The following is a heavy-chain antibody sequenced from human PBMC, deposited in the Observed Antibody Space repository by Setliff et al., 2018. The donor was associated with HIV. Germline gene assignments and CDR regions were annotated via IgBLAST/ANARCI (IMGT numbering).Heavy chain of an antibody. CDR1: GVSIVTGGFY. J-gene: IGHJ5*02. CDR3: ARGGRSLAAQTWFDP. D-gene: IGHD6-6*01. V-gene: IGHV4-31*03. Sequence: PSETLSLTCSVSGVSIVTGGFYYNWIRHHPGTGLEWIGTVYYTGKTYYNPSLQSRLTISVDTSKNQFSLKLSSVTAADTAVYYCARGGRSLAAQTWFDPWGQGTLVTVSS. CDR2: VYYTGKT.